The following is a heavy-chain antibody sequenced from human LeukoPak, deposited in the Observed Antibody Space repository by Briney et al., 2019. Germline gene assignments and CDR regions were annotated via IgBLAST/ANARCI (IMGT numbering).Heavy chain of an antibody. J-gene: IGHJ4*02. CDR1: GFTFRSYS. Sequence: GGSLRLSCAASGFTFRSYSMNWVRQAPGKGLEWVSYISSSSSIIHYADSVKGRFTISRDNAKNSLYLQMNSLRDEDTAVYYCAREPDLAYYDILTGPDSWGRGTLVTVSS. D-gene: IGHD3-9*01. CDR2: ISSSSSII. CDR3: AREPDLAYYDILTGPDS. V-gene: IGHV3-48*02.